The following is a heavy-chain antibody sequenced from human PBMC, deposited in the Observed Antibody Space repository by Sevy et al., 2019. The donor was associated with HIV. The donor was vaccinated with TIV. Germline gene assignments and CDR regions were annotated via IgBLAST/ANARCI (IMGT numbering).Heavy chain of an antibody. Sequence: GGSLRLSCAASGFTFSSYAMSWVRQAPGKGLEWLSAMSGSGAIVYYADSVKGRFTISRDNPKNTLYLQMSSLRAEDTALYYCAKSLVVFDGFDIWGQWTRVTVSS. CDR1: GFTFSSYA. J-gene: IGHJ3*02. CDR3: AKSLVVFDGFDI. D-gene: IGHD2-8*02. CDR2: MSGSGAIV. V-gene: IGHV3-23*01.